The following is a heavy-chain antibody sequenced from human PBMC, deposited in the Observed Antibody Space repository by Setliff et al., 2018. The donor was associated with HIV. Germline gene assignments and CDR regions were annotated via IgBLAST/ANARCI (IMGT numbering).Heavy chain of an antibody. V-gene: IGHV4-4*07. CDR2: IYTSGCT. Sequence: LSLTCTVSGGSISTYYWSWIRQPAGKGLEWIGRIYTSGCTNYNPSIKSRVTMAVDTSKNQFSLKLSSVTAADTAVYYCASGTCYYDSSGFRDAFDIWGQGTMFT. J-gene: IGHJ3*02. D-gene: IGHD3-22*01. CDR1: GGSISTYY. CDR3: ASGTCYYDSSGFRDAFDI.